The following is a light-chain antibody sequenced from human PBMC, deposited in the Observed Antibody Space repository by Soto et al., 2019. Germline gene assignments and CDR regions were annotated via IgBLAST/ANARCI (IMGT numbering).Light chain of an antibody. J-gene: IGLJ2*01. CDR2: EVT. CDR3: SSYRRYSNVVV. V-gene: IGLV2-14*01. Sequence: QSALTQPASVSGSPGQSITISCTGTSSDIGDYNYVSWYQQYPGKAPKLMIYEVTNRPSGVSNRFSASKSGNTASLTISGLQAEDEADYYCSSYRRYSNVVVFGGGTKVTVL. CDR1: SSDIGDYNY.